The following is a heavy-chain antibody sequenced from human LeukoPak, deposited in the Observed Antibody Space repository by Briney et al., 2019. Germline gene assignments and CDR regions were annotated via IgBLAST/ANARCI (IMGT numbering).Heavy chain of an antibody. CDR3: AKTFNSHYDFWSGLNNYYMDV. Sequence: PGGSLRLSCAASGFTFSTYGMHWVRQAPGKGLEWEAFIRYDGSNKYYADSVKGRFTISRDNSKNTLSLQMNSLRAEDTAVYYCAKTFNSHYDFWSGLNNYYMDVWGKGTTVTVSS. J-gene: IGHJ6*03. CDR2: IRYDGSNK. V-gene: IGHV3-30*02. D-gene: IGHD3-3*01. CDR1: GFTFSTYG.